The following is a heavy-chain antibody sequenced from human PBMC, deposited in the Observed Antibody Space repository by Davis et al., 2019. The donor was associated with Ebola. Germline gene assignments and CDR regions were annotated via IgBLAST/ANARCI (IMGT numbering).Heavy chain of an antibody. Sequence: AASVKVSCKASGYTFTSYAMNWVRQAPGQGLEWMGWINTNTGNPTYAQGFTGRFVFSLDTSVSTAYLQISSLKAEDTAVYFCARDFNTDGYLGFDYWGQGTLVTVSS. CDR1: GYTFTSYA. CDR2: INTNTGNP. J-gene: IGHJ4*02. CDR3: ARDFNTDGYLGFDY. D-gene: IGHD1-1*01. V-gene: IGHV7-4-1*02.